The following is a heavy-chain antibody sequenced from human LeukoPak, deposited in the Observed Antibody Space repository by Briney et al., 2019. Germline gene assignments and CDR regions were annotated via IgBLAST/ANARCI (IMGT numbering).Heavy chain of an antibody. Sequence: SETLSLTCTVSGGSISSYYWSWIRQPPGKGRGWIGYIYYSGSTNYNPSLKSRVTISVDTSKNQFSLKLSSVTAADTAVYYCAVSSWYPAAFDIWGQGTMVTVSS. CDR3: AVSSWYPAAFDI. CDR2: IYYSGST. J-gene: IGHJ3*02. D-gene: IGHD6-13*01. CDR1: GGSISSYY. V-gene: IGHV4-59*08.